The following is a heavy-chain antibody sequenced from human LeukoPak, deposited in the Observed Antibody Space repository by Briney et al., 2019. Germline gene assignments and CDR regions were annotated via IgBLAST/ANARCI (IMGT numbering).Heavy chain of an antibody. CDR2: IYPGDSDT. J-gene: IGHJ5*02. CDR3: ARLGSRHGYSWGDL. CDR1: GYIYTSYW. D-gene: IGHD5-24*01. V-gene: IGHV5-51*01. Sequence: PGESLKISCNSSGYIYTSYWIGWVRQMPGKGLEWMGIIYPGDSDTRYSPSFQGQVTISADKSISTAYLQWSSLKASDTAMYYCARLGSRHGYSWGDLWGQGTLVSVSS.